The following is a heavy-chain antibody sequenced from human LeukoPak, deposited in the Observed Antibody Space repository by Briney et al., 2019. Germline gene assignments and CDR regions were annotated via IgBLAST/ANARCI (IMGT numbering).Heavy chain of an antibody. J-gene: IGHJ4*02. CDR2: IYYSGST. Sequence: SETLSLTCTVSGGSISSSSYYWGWIRQPPGKGLEWIGSIYYSGSTYYNPSLKSRVTISVDTSKNQFSLKLSSVTAADTAVYYCARDSPRNYYDSSGFDHWGQGTLVTVSS. CDR3: ARDSPRNYYDSSGFDH. CDR1: GGSISSSSYY. D-gene: IGHD3-22*01. V-gene: IGHV4-39*01.